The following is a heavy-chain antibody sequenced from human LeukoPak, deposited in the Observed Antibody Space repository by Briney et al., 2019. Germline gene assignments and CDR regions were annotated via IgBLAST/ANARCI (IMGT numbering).Heavy chain of an antibody. J-gene: IGHJ6*02. V-gene: IGHV6-1*01. Sequence: SQTLSLTCAISGDSLSSNSAAWNWIRQSPSRGLEWLGSTYYRSKLYNDYAVSVKSLITINPDTSKNQFSPQLNSVTPEDTAVYYCAREGIVVVPAATKKYYYYGMDVWGQGTTVTVSS. D-gene: IGHD2-2*01. CDR2: TYYRSKLYN. CDR1: GDSLSSNSAA. CDR3: AREGIVVVPAATKKYYYYGMDV.